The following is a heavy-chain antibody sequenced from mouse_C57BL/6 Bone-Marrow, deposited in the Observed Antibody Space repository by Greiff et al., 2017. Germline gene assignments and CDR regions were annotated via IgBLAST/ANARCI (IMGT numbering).Heavy chain of an antibody. CDR1: GYTFTSYW. J-gene: IGHJ4*01. V-gene: IGHV1-64*01. D-gene: IGHD3-1*01. CDR3: ARSGYGSYAMDY. Sequence: QVQLQQPGAELVKPGASVQLSCKASGYTFTSYWLHWVKQRPGQGLAWIGMIHPNSGSTNYNEKFKSKATLTVDKSSSTAYMQLSSLTSEDSAVYYCARSGYGSYAMDYWGQGTSVTVSS. CDR2: IHPNSGST.